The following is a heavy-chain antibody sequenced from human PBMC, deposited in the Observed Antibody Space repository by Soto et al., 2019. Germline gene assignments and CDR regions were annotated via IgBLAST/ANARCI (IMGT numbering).Heavy chain of an antibody. V-gene: IGHV4-34*01. J-gene: IGHJ4*02. Sequence: TSETLSLTCAVYGGSFSGYYWSWIRQPPGKGLEWIGEINHSGSTNYNPSLKSRVTISVDTSKNQFSLKLSSVTAADTAVYYCARGIKSSGWYHDYWGQGTLVTVSS. D-gene: IGHD6-19*01. CDR1: GGSFSGYY. CDR2: INHSGST. CDR3: ARGIKSSGWYHDY.